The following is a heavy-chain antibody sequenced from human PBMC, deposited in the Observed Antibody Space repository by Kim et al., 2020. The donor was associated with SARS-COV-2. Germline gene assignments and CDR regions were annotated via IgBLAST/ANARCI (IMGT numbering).Heavy chain of an antibody. CDR2: INTNTGNP. CDR3: ARVGAACSGGSCYPINWFDP. J-gene: IGHJ5*02. Sequence: ASVKVSCKASGYTFTSYAMNWVRQAPGQGLEWMGCINTNTGNPTYAQGFTGRFVFPLDTSVSTAYLQISSLKAEDTAVYYCARVGAACSGGSCYPINWFDPWGQGALVTVSS. V-gene: IGHV7-4-1*02. D-gene: IGHD2-15*01. CDR1: GYTFTSYA.